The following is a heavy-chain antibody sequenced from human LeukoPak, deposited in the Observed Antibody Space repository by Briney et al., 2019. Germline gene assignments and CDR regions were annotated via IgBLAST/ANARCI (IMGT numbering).Heavy chain of an antibody. Sequence: SETLSLTCTVSGASISSYYWSWIRQPPGKGLEWIGYIYYSGTTYYNPSLKSRVTISVGTSKNHFSLELSSVTAADTAVYYCARLNSGGYIFSYWGQGTLVTVSS. CDR3: ARLNSGGYIFSY. V-gene: IGHV4-59*08. CDR1: GASISSYY. D-gene: IGHD5-12*01. J-gene: IGHJ4*02. CDR2: IYYSGTT.